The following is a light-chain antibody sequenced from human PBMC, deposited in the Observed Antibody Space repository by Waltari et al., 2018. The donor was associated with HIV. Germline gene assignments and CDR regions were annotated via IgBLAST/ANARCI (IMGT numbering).Light chain of an antibody. J-gene: IGKJ1*01. Sequence: EIVLTQSPATLSLSPGERATLSCRASQSVSSYLAWYQQKPGQAPRLLIYDASNRATGIPAGSSGSGSGTDFTLTISSLEPEDFAVYYCQQRSNWPPWTFGQGTKVEIK. CDR3: QQRSNWPPWT. CDR2: DAS. V-gene: IGKV3-11*01. CDR1: QSVSSY.